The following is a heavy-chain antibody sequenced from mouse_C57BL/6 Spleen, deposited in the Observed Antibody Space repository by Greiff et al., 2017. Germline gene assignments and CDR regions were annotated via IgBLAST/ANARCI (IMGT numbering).Heavy chain of an antibody. J-gene: IGHJ4*01. V-gene: IGHV2-6-1*01. CDR2: IWSDGST. CDR1: GFSFTSYG. CDR3: ARHTGFYAKDY. D-gene: IGHD4-1*01. Sequence: VKLVESGPGLVAPSQSLSITCTVSGFSFTSYGVHWVRQPPGKGLEWLVVIWSDGSTTYNSALKSRLSISKDNSKSQVFFKMIRLHTDDTAMYYCARHTGFYAKDYWGQGTSVTVSS.